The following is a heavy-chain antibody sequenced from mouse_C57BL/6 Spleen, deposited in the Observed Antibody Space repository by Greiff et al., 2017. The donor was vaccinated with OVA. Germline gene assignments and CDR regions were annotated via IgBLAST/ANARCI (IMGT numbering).Heavy chain of an antibody. D-gene: IGHD2-1*01. V-gene: IGHV5-9-1*02. CDR1: GFTFSSYA. CDR3: TREGYYGKGFDV. Sequence: EVKLMESGEGLVKPGGSLKLSCAASGFTFSSYAMSWVRQTPEKRLEWVAYISSGGDYIYYADTVKGRFTISRDNARNTLYLQMSSLKSEDTAMYYCTREGYYGKGFDVWGTGTTVTVSS. CDR2: ISSGGDYI. J-gene: IGHJ1*03.